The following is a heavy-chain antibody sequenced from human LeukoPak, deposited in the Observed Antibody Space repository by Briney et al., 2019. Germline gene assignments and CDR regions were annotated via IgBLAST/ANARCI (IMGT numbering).Heavy chain of an antibody. CDR1: GGSISSYY. Sequence: SETLSLTCTVSGGSISSYYWRWIRQPPGKGLEWIGYIYTSGSTNYNPSLKSRVTISVDTSKNQFSLKLSSVTAADTAVYYCARHERVARNLYYYYDMDVWGKGTTVTVSS. V-gene: IGHV4-4*09. D-gene: IGHD1-14*01. CDR3: ARHERVARNLYYYYDMDV. J-gene: IGHJ6*03. CDR2: IYTSGST.